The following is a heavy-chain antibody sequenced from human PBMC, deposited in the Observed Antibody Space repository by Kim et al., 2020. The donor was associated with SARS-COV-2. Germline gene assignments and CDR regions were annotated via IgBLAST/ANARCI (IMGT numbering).Heavy chain of an antibody. Sequence: TYYHPPLNSRVTISVDTSKNRCSLKLSSVTGADTAVYYCAREWQGWFDPWGQGTLVTVSS. CDR3: AREWQGWFDP. CDR2: T. J-gene: IGHJ5*02. V-gene: IGHV4-31*02.